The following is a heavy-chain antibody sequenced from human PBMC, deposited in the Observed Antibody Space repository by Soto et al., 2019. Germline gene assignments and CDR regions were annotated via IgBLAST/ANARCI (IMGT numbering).Heavy chain of an antibody. CDR3: ARGHCSGGSCYTYDY. V-gene: IGHV1-3*01. Sequence: GASVKLSCKDSGYTFASYARRWVRQATGQRLEWMGWINAGNGNTKYSQKFQGRVTITRDTSASTAYMELSSLRSEDTAVYYCARGHCSGGSCYTYDYWGQGTLVTVSS. D-gene: IGHD2-15*01. CDR1: GYTFASYA. CDR2: INAGNGNT. J-gene: IGHJ4*02.